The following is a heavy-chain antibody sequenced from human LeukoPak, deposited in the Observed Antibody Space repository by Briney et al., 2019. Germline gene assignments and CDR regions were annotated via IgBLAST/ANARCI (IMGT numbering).Heavy chain of an antibody. V-gene: IGHV1-18*01. CDR1: DYTFTEYG. Sequence: VKVSCKPADYTFTEYGMSWVRQADGQGPEEMGWISGYNGNTNYAQKLQGRVTMTTDTSTSTAYMELRSLRSDDTAVYYCARDYYDNSGYFDYWGQGTLVTVSS. J-gene: IGHJ4*02. CDR3: ARDYYDNSGYFDY. D-gene: IGHD3-22*01. CDR2: ISGYNGNT.